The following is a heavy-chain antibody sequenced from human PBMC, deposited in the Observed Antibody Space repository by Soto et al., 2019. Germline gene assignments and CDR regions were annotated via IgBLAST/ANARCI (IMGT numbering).Heavy chain of an antibody. V-gene: IGHV3-23*01. D-gene: IGHD2-2*01. CDR1: GFTFGSYC. J-gene: IGHJ6*02. Sequence: PGGSLRLSCVGSGFTFGSYCMSWVRHAPGKGLEWVSGFRSGGDDVTAYYADSAKGRLTISRDNSKNTLFLQMNSLRAEDTAVYYCAKDFIPAAIGNWNYYYGMDVWGQGTTVTVSS. CDR2: FRSGGDDVTA. CDR3: AKDFIPAAIGNWNYYYGMDV.